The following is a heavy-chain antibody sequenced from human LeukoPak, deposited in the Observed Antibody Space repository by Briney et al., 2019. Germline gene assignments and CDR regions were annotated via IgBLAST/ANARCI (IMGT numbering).Heavy chain of an antibody. D-gene: IGHD2-2*01. CDR3: ARGLPAAMRSYYYYMDV. Sequence: PSETLSLTCAVYGGSFSGHYWSWIRQPPGKGLEWIGEINHSGSTNYNPSLKSRVTISIVTSKNQFSLKLSSVTAADTAVYYCARGLPAAMRSYYYYMDVWGKGTTVTASS. CDR1: GGSFSGHY. V-gene: IGHV4-34*01. CDR2: INHSGST. J-gene: IGHJ6*03.